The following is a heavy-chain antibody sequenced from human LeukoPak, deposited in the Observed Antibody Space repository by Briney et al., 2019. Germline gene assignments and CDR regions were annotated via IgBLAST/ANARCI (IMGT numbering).Heavy chain of an antibody. CDR3: ARALDPYCSSTSCYTGLDY. Sequence: GSSVKVSCKASGGTFSSYAISWVRQAPGQGLEWMGGIIPIFGTANYAQKFQGRVTITADESTSTAYMELSSLRSEDTAVYYCARALDPYCSSTSCYTGLDYWGQGTLVTVSS. CDR2: IIPIFGTA. V-gene: IGHV1-69*01. D-gene: IGHD2-2*02. J-gene: IGHJ4*02. CDR1: GGTFSSYA.